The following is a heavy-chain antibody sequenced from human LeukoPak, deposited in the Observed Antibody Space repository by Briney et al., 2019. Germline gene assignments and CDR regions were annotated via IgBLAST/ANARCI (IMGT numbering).Heavy chain of an antibody. CDR1: GFTFTNYY. Sequence: PGGSLRLSCAASGFTFTNYYMSWVRQAPGKGLEWVANIKQDGSDKYYVDPAKGRFTISRDNAKSSLYLQMNSLRAEDTAVYYCARDEGGSYYYFWGQGTLVAVSS. CDR3: ARDEGGSYYYF. CDR2: IKQDGSDK. D-gene: IGHD1-26*01. V-gene: IGHV3-7*01. J-gene: IGHJ4*02.